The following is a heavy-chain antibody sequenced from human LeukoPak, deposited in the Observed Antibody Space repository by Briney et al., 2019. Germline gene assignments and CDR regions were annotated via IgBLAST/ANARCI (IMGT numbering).Heavy chain of an antibody. Sequence: GRSLRLSCAASGFTFSSYGMHWVRQAPGKGLEWVAFIRYDGSNKYYADSVKGRFTISRDNSKNTLYLQMNSLRAEDTALYYCAKDRSSSQLYYFDYWGQGTLVTVSS. CDR1: GFTFSSYG. CDR3: AKDRSSSQLYYFDY. V-gene: IGHV3-30*02. D-gene: IGHD6-13*01. J-gene: IGHJ4*02. CDR2: IRYDGSNK.